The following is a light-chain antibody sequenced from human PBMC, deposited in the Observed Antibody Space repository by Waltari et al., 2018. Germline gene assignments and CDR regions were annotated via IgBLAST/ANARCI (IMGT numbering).Light chain of an antibody. J-gene: IGKJ2*01. Sequence: EVLKTQSPPTLSVSPGERATLSCRASQSIARNLAWYQQKPGQAPRLLIYGASTRATDVPDRFSGSGSGTEFTLTISSLQSEDFAVYYCQQYNNWRTFGQGTKLEIK. CDR3: QQYNNWRT. CDR1: QSIARN. V-gene: IGKV3-15*01. CDR2: GAS.